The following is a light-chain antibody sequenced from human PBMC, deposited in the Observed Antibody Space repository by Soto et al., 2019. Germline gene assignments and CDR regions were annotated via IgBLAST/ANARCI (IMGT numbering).Light chain of an antibody. Sequence: QSALTQPASVSGSPGQSITISCTGTSSDIGTHNFVSWYQQHPGKAPKLLIHEINNRPSGVSIRFSGSKSGNTASLTISGLQAEDEADYYCSSDTTTTTLIFGGGTKLTVL. CDR2: EIN. J-gene: IGLJ2*01. V-gene: IGLV2-14*01. CDR3: SSDTTTTTLI. CDR1: SSDIGTHNF.